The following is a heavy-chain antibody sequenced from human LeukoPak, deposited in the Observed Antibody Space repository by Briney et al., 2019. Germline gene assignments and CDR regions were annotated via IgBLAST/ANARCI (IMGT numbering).Heavy chain of an antibody. J-gene: IGHJ4*02. CDR2: IIPIFGTA. Sequence: GASVKVSCEASGGAFSSYAISWVRQAPGQGLEWMGGIIPIFGTANYAQKFQGRVTITADESTSTAYMELSSLRSEDTAVYYCARTTYYYGSGSYFTPPDYWGQGTLVTVSS. V-gene: IGHV1-69*13. CDR3: ARTTYYYGSGSYFTPPDY. CDR1: GGAFSSYA. D-gene: IGHD3-10*01.